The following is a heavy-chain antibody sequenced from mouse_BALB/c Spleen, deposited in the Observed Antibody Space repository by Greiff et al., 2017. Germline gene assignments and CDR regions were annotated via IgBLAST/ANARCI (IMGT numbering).Heavy chain of an antibody. CDR3: ARGYGYDDWYFDV. CDR2: ISSGGST. J-gene: IGHJ1*01. V-gene: IGHV5-6-5*01. Sequence: EVQLVESGGGLVKPGGSLKLSCAASGFTFSSYAMSWVRQTPEKRLEWVASISSGGSTYYPDSVKGRFTISRDNARNILYLQMSSLRSEDTAMYYCARGYGYDDWYFDVWGAGTTVTVSS. D-gene: IGHD2-2*01. CDR1: GFTFSSYA.